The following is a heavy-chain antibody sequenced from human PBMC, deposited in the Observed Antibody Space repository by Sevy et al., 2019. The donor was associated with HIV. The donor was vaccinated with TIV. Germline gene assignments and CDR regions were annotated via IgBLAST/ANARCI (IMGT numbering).Heavy chain of an antibody. Sequence: GGSLRLSCAASGFTFSDYYMSWVRQAPGKGLEWVSYISSSGNSIYYADSVKGRFTVSRVNAKNSLYLQMNSLRGEDTAVYYCAREGGDWDIDYWGQGTLVTVSS. J-gene: IGHJ4*02. V-gene: IGHV3-11*01. CDR1: GFTFSDYY. CDR2: ISSSGNSI. CDR3: AREGGDWDIDY. D-gene: IGHD2-21*02.